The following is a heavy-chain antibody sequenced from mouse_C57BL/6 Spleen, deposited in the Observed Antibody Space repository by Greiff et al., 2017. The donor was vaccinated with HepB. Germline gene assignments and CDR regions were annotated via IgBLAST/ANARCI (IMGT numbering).Heavy chain of an antibody. J-gene: IGHJ3*01. CDR1: GFTFSDYY. D-gene: IGHD2-3*01. V-gene: IGHV5-16*01. CDR2: INYDGSST. Sequence: EVQVVESEGGLVQPGSSMKLSCTASGFTFSDYYMAWVRQVPEKGLEWVANINYDGSSTYYLDSLKSRFIISRDNAKNILYLQMSSLKSEDTATYYCAGYDGYYVAWFAYWGQGTLVTVSA. CDR3: AGYDGYYVAWFAY.